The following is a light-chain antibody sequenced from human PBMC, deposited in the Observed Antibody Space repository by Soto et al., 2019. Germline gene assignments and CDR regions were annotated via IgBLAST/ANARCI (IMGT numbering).Light chain of an antibody. V-gene: IGKV2-28*01. CDR3: MQPLQSWT. Sequence: EIVLTQSPGTLSLSPGERATLSCRASQSVSSSYLAWYLQKPGQPPQLLIYLGSNRASGVPDRFSGSGSGTDFTLKISRVEAEDVGVYYCMQPLQSWTFGQGTKVDIK. J-gene: IGKJ1*01. CDR1: QSVSSSY. CDR2: LGS.